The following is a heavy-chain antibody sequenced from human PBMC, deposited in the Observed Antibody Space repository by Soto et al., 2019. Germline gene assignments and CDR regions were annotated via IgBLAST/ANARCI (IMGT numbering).Heavy chain of an antibody. Sequence: GGSLRLSCRASGFTFGHYAMSWVRQAPGKGLEWVSFVRSYAYGETTEYAASVKGRFTISRDDSKSIAYLQMNSLKTEDTAVYYCARGTNYDTNGYSYYFDYWGLGTLVTVS. D-gene: IGHD3-22*01. V-gene: IGHV3-49*04. CDR3: ARGTNYDTNGYSYYFDY. J-gene: IGHJ4*02. CDR2: VRSYAYGETT. CDR1: GFTFGHYA.